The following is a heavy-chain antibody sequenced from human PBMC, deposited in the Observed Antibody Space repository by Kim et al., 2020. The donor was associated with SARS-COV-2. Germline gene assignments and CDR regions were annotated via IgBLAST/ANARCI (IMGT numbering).Heavy chain of an antibody. V-gene: IGHV3-74*01. CDR3: ACPLRGGELYRLGY. D-gene: IGHD3-10*01. Sequence: GGSLRLSCAASGFTFSNYWMHWVRQAPGKGLVWVSRINDDGSSTTYADSVKGRFTVSRDNAKNTLYLQMNSLRAEDTAVYYCACPLRGGELYRLGYWGQGTLVTVSS. CDR1: GFTFSNYW. CDR2: INDDGSST. J-gene: IGHJ4*02.